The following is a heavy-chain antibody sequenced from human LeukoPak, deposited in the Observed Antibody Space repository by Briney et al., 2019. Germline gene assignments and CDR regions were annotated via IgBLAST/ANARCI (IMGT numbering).Heavy chain of an antibody. V-gene: IGHV3-30*02. Sequence: GGSLRLSCAASGFTFSSYGMRWVRQAPGKGLEWVAFIRYDGSNKYYADSVKGRFTISRDNAKNTLYLQMNSLRAEDTAVYYCAGPSPFYGDFYYYYYMDVWGKGTTVTVSS. J-gene: IGHJ6*03. CDR2: IRYDGSNK. CDR3: AGPSPFYGDFYYYYYMDV. CDR1: GFTFSSYG. D-gene: IGHD4-17*01.